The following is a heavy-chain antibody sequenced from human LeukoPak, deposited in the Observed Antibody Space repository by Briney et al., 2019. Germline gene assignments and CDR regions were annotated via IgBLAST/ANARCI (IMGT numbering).Heavy chain of an antibody. D-gene: IGHD2-2*01. J-gene: IGHJ4*02. CDR2: ISSSGRTI. CDR3: ARMVVPAAAGDY. Sequence: GGSLRLSCAASGFTFSNYYMSWIRQAPGKGLEWVSYISSSGRTIYYADSVKGRFTISRDNAKNSLYLQMNSLRAEDTAVYYCARMVVPAAAGDYWGQGTLVTVSS. CDR1: GFTFSNYY. V-gene: IGHV3-11*01.